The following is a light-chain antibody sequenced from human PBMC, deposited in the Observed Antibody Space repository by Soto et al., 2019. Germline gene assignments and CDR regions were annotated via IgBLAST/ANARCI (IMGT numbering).Light chain of an antibody. CDR1: NIGSET. Sequence: SYELTQPPSVSVAPGKTARITCGGDNIGSETVHWYQQKPGQAPVLVIYYNRDRPSAIPERFSGSKSGDTATLTISRVEAGDEADYYCQVWDTSSGHVIFGGGTKVTVL. CDR2: YNR. V-gene: IGLV3-21*04. J-gene: IGLJ2*01. CDR3: QVWDTSSGHVI.